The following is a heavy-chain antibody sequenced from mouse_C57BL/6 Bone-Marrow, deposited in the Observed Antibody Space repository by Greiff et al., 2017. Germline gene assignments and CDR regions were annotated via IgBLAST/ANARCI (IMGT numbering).Heavy chain of an antibody. J-gene: IGHJ4*01. Sequence: QVQLQQSGAELARPGASVKLSCKASGYTFTSYGISWVKQRTGQGLEWIGEIYPRSGNTYYNEKFKSKATRPADKPSSTPSMELRRLPSDYSAVYYCARGGDDAMDYWGQGTSVTVS. CDR2: IYPRSGNT. V-gene: IGHV1-81*01. D-gene: IGHD3-3*01. CDR3: ARGGDDAMDY. CDR1: GYTFTSYG.